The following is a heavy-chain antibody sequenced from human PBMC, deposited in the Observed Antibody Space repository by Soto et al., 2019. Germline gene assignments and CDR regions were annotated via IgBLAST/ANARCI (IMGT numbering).Heavy chain of an antibody. CDR2: IDTSGST. Sequence: SETLSLTCTVSGGSISNYYCNWIRQPAGKGLEWIGRIDTSGSTNYNPSLKSRVTMSVDTSKQEFSLKLSSVTAADTALYYCARGGQGFWSGPFDYWGRGALVTVSS. CDR1: GGSISNYY. D-gene: IGHD3-3*01. V-gene: IGHV4-4*07. CDR3: ARGGQGFWSGPFDY. J-gene: IGHJ4*02.